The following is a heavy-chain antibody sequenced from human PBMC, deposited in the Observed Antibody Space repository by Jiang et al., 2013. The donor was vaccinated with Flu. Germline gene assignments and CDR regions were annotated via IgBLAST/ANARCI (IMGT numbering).Heavy chain of an antibody. CDR1: GFTFSRHG. D-gene: IGHD5-12*01. J-gene: IGHJ6*02. CDR3: ARGGYSGYNIRLWDSYGMDV. Sequence: VQLLESGGGVVQPGGSLKLSCAASGFTFSRHGMHWVRQAPGKGLEWVAVIWYDGSNKYYADSVKGRITISRDNSKKTLYLQMNSLRAEDTAVYYCARGGYSGYNIRLWDSYGMDVWGQGTTVTVSS. V-gene: IGHV3-33*08. CDR2: IWYDGSNK.